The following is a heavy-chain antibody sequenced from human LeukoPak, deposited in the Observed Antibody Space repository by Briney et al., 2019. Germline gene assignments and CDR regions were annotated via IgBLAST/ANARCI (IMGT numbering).Heavy chain of an antibody. Sequence: GGSLRLSCAAPGFTFSDYYMNWIRQAPGKGLEWVSYISSSGSTIYYADSVKGRFTISRDNAKNSLYLQMNSLRAEDTAVYYCAREIRGYSYFDYWGQGTLVTVSS. J-gene: IGHJ4*02. CDR2: ISSSGSTI. D-gene: IGHD1-26*01. CDR1: GFTFSDYY. CDR3: AREIRGYSYFDY. V-gene: IGHV3-11*01.